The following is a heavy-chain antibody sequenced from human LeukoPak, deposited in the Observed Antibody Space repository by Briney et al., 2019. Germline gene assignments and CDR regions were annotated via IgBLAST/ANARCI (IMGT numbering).Heavy chain of an antibody. CDR3: ARADGQVDY. Sequence: PGGSLRLSCAASGFTFSNYGMSWVRQAPGKGLEWVSIISNSGSSTKYADSVKGRFTISRDKAKNTLYLHMNSLRAEDTAVYYCARADGQVDYWGQGTLVTVSS. CDR2: ISNSGSST. J-gene: IGHJ4*02. CDR1: GFTFSNYG. D-gene: IGHD4-17*01. V-gene: IGHV3-23*01.